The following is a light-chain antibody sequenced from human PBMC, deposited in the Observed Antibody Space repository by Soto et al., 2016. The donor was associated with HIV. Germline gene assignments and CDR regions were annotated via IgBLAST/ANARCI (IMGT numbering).Light chain of an antibody. CDR1: RVGGKS. Sequence: SYELTQPPSVSVAPRKTASITCGGNRVGGKSVHWYQQKPGQAPVMVLFADSDRPSGIPERFSGSNSGNTATLTISRVEAGDEADYYCQVWDVSTDLVLFGGGTKLTVL. J-gene: IGLJ2*01. CDR2: ADS. V-gene: IGLV3-21*03. CDR3: QVWDVSTDLVL.